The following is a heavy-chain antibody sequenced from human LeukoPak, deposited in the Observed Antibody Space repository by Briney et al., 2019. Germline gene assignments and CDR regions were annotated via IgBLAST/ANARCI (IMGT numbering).Heavy chain of an antibody. CDR1: GGSISSGGYY. J-gene: IGHJ4*02. Sequence: PSQTLSLTCTVSGGSISSGGYYWSWIRQPPGQGLEWIGYIYYSGSTNYNPSLKSRVTISVDTSKNQFSLKLSSVTAADTAVYYCARDRGGAVAGYYFDYWGQGTLVTVSS. CDR3: ARDRGGAVAGYYFDY. CDR2: IYYSGST. V-gene: IGHV4-61*08. D-gene: IGHD6-19*01.